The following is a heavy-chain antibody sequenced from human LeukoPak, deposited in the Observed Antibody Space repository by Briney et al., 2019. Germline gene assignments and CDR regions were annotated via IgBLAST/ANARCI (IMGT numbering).Heavy chain of an antibody. CDR2: ISSSSSTI. Sequence: GGSLRLSCAASGFIFSDYYMNWVRQAPGKGLEWVSYISSSSSTIYYADSVKGRFTISRDNAKNSLYLQMNSLRAEDTAVYYCARDDQASFDYWGQGTLVTVSS. J-gene: IGHJ4*02. CDR3: ARDDQASFDY. V-gene: IGHV3-11*01. CDR1: GFIFSDYY.